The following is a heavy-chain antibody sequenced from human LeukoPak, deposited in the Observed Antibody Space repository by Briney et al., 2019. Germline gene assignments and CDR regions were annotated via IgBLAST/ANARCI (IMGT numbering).Heavy chain of an antibody. Sequence: ASVKVSCKVSGYTLTELSMHWVRQAPGKGLEWMGGFDPEDGETIYAQKFQGRVTMTEDTSTDTAYMELSSLRSEDTAVYYCATDLALTYYYDSTGFQHRGQGTLVTVSS. D-gene: IGHD3-22*01. V-gene: IGHV1-24*01. CDR3: ATDLALTYYYDSTGFQH. CDR1: GYTLTELS. J-gene: IGHJ1*01. CDR2: FDPEDGET.